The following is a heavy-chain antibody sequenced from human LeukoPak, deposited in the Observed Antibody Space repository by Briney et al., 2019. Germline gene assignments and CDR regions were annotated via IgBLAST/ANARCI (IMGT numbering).Heavy chain of an antibody. CDR2: FKIKADGGTT. CDR1: GLTFTNAW. Sequence: PGGSLRLSCAASGLTFTNAWMSWVRQAPGKGLEWVGHFKIKADGGTTDYAAPVKDRFTISRDDSQNTLYLQMNSLKTEDTAVYYWPRDTGLRGGGEFDYWGQGTLVTVSS. CDR3: PRDTGLRGGGEFDY. J-gene: IGHJ4*02. D-gene: IGHD3-10*01. V-gene: IGHV3-15*01.